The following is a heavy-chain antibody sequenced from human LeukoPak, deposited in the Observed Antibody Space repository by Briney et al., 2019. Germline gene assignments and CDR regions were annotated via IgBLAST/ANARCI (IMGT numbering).Heavy chain of an antibody. CDR3: AKPVILEWLLHYYMDV. Sequence: PGGSLRLSCAASGFTFSSYGMHWVRQAPGKGLEWVSAISGSGGSTYYADSVKGRFTIPRDNSKNTLYLQMNSLRAEDTAVYYCAKPVILEWLLHYYMDVWGKGTTVTVSS. V-gene: IGHV3-23*01. J-gene: IGHJ6*03. D-gene: IGHD3-3*01. CDR2: ISGSGGST. CDR1: GFTFSSYG.